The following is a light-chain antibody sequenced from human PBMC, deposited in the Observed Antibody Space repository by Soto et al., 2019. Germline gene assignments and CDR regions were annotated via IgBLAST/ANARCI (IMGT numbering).Light chain of an antibody. J-gene: IGKJ1*01. CDR2: GTS. CDR1: QSVASRN. V-gene: IGKV3-20*01. Sequence: EIVLTQSPGPLSLSPGERATLSCRASQSVASRNLAWYQQRSGQAPRRLIYGTSSRAIHTPDRISGSGSGTSFTLTISDLELEDCAVYFCQHFGNSLWTVGQGTKVEI. CDR3: QHFGNSLWT.